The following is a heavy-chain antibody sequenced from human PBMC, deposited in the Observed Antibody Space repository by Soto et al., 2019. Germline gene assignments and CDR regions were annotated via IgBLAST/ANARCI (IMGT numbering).Heavy chain of an antibody. J-gene: IGHJ4*02. Sequence: SETLSLTCTVSGCSISSYYWSWIRQPPGKGLEWIGYVYYFGSTNYNPSLKSRVTISVDTSKNQFSLKLSSVTAADTAVYYCARHSPDFDWLSQFDYWGQGTLVTVSS. CDR2: VYYFGST. CDR1: GCSISSYY. V-gene: IGHV4-59*08. CDR3: ARHSPDFDWLSQFDY. D-gene: IGHD3-9*01.